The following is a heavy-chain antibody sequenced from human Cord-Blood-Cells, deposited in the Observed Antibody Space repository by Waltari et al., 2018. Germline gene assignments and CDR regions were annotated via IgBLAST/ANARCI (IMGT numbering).Heavy chain of an antibody. CDR1: GGSISSYY. J-gene: IGHJ4*02. Sequence: QVQLQESGPGLVKPSETLSLTCTVSGGSISSYYWSWIRQPPGKGLEWIGYIYYSGSTNYNPSLKSRVTISVDTSKNQFSLKLSSVTAADTAMYYCARGNWGSFNYFDYWGQGTLVTVSS. V-gene: IGHV4-59*01. CDR3: ARGNWGSFNYFDY. D-gene: IGHD7-27*01. CDR2: IYYSGST.